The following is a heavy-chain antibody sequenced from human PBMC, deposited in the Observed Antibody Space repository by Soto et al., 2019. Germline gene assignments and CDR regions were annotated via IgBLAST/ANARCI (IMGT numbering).Heavy chain of an antibody. CDR3: PRAPDYDSSGDYYQFDY. Sequence: PGGSLRLSCAASGFTFSTYSMNWARQAPGKGLEWVSYLSSGSNAIYYADSVKGRFTISRDNAKNSLYLQMNSLRAGDTAVYYCPRAPDYDSSGDYYQFDYWGQQTVVTVAS. CDR1: GFTFSTYS. D-gene: IGHD3-22*01. V-gene: IGHV3-48*01. J-gene: IGHJ4*02. CDR2: LSSGSNAI.